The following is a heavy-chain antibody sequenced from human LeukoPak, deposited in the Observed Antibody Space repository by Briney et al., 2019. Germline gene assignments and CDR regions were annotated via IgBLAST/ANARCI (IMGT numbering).Heavy chain of an antibody. D-gene: IGHD4-17*01. CDR2: IYYIVST. V-gene: IGHV4-59*01. CDR3: ARAIAVTTISGAVVDAFDI. J-gene: IGHJ3*02. CDR1: GGSISSYY. Sequence: SETLSLTCTVSGGSISSYYWSWIRQPPGKGLEWNGYIYYIVSTNYNPSLNRRVTISVDTSKNQFSLKLSSVTAADTAVYYCARAIAVTTISGAVVDAFDIWGQGTMVTVSS.